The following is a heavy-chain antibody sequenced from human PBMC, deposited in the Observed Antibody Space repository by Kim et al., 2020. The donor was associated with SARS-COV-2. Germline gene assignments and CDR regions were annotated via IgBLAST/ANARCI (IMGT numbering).Heavy chain of an antibody. Sequence: GGSLRLSCAASGFTFSSYSMNWVRQAPGKGLEWVSSISSSSSYIYYADSVKGRFTISRDNAKNSLYRQMNSLRAEDTAVYYCAPFGTSIGACALWGQGTLVTVSS. J-gene: IGHJ4*02. D-gene: IGHD3-22*01. CDR2: ISSSSSYI. CDR3: APFGTSIGACAL. V-gene: IGHV3-21*01. CDR1: GFTFSSYS.